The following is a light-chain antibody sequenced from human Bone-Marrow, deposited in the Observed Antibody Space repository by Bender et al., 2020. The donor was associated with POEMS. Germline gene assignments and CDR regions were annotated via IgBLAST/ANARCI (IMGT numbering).Light chain of an antibody. CDR2: DFT. V-gene: IGLV2-14*03. J-gene: IGLJ1*01. CDR3: GAYTTTYTQV. CDR1: NFDIGGNKY. Sequence: QSALTQPASVSGSPGQSITISCTGSNFDIGGNKYVSWFQQHPGKAPKLIIIDFTHRPSGVSNRFSGSRSGNTASLTISGLQADDEADYFCGAYTTTYTQVFGPGTTVTVL.